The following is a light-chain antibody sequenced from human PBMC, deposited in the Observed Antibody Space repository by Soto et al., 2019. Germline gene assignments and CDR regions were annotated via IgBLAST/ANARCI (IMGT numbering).Light chain of an antibody. CDR1: HSISSSY. V-gene: IGKV3-20*01. Sequence: EIVLPQSPGTLSLSPGEGGTLSCRASHSISSSYVARYKQKPGQSPRRLIYAASSRATGIPDRFSGSGSGTDVTMTSSRVEPADFAVYYYQLYGGSRMFSVGQGTKLEIK. CDR3: QLYGGSRMFS. J-gene: IGKJ2*01. CDR2: AAS.